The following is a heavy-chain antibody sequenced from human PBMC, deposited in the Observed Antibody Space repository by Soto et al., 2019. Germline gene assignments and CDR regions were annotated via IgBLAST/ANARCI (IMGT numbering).Heavy chain of an antibody. V-gene: IGHV1-3*01. J-gene: IGHJ6*02. CDR3: AREVGGSGKRPYGMDV. Sequence: ASVKVSCKASGYTFTSYAMHWVRQAPGQRLEWMGWINAGNGNTKYSQKLQGRVTITRDTSASTAYMELSSLRSEDTAVYYCAREVGGSGKRPYGMDVWGQGTTVTVSS. CDR1: GYTFTSYA. CDR2: INAGNGNT. D-gene: IGHD6-25*01.